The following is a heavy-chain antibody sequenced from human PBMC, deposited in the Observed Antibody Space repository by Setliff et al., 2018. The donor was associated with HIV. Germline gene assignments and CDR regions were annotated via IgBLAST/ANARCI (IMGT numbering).Heavy chain of an antibody. Sequence: GGSLRLSCAASGFTFYSYAMSWVRQAPGKGLEWVATMSGSTGDTYYADSVKGRFTISRDNSKNTLSLQMNSLGAEDTAIYYCANRLRGYNRWYYFDYWGQGTLVTVSS. CDR2: MSGSTGDT. D-gene: IGHD1-1*01. CDR1: GFTFYSYA. V-gene: IGHV3-23*01. CDR3: ANRLRGYNRWYYFDY. J-gene: IGHJ4*02.